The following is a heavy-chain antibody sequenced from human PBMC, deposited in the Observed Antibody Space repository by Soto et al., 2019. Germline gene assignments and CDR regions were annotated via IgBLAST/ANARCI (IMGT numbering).Heavy chain of an antibody. CDR1: GFTFSSYA. J-gene: IGHJ6*02. CDR2: ISGSGGST. CDR3: AKDLTSNAVADSYYYYYGMDV. V-gene: IGHV3-23*01. Sequence: SGGSLRLSCAASGFTFSSYAMSWVRQAPGKGLEWVSAISGSGGSTYYADSVKGRFTISRDNSKNTLYLQMNSLRAEDTAVYYCAKDLTSNAVADSYYYYYGMDVWGQGTTVTVSS. D-gene: IGHD6-19*01.